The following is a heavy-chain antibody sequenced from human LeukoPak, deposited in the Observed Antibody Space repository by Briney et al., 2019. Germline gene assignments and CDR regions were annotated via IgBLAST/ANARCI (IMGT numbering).Heavy chain of an antibody. D-gene: IGHD3-10*01. CDR3: ARGDGATPPDVFDI. J-gene: IGHJ3*02. CDR1: GFTFSRYS. V-gene: IGHV3-21*01. Sequence: PGGSLRLSCAASGFTFSRYSINWVRQAPGKGLEWVSSISSSSDYVYYADSVKGRFTISRDNAKNSLYLQMNSLRGEDTAVYYCARGDGATPPDVFDIWGQGTMVTVSS. CDR2: ISSSSDYV.